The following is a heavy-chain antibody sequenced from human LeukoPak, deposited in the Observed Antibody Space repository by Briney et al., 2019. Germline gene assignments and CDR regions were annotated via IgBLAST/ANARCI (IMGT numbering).Heavy chain of an antibody. J-gene: IGHJ4*02. V-gene: IGHV1-69*04. CDR2: IIPILDIA. Sequence: GASVKVSCKASGGTFSNDAISWVRQAPGQGLEWMGRIIPILDIAKYAQKFQDRVTITADSSTSTAYMELRSLRSEDTALYYCARDRHYSAAPSDYWGQGTLVTVSS. D-gene: IGHD2-21*01. CDR1: GGTFSNDA. CDR3: ARDRHYSAAPSDY.